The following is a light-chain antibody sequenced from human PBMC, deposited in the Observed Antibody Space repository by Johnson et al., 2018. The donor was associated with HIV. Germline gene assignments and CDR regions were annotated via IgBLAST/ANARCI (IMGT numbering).Light chain of an antibody. V-gene: IGLV1-51*01. CDR3: GTWDSSLRAYV. Sequence: HSVLTQPPSVSAAPGQKVTISCSVSSSNIGRNYVSWYQQLPGTAPKLLIFDNNKRPSGIPDRFSASKSGTSATLGITGLQTGDEADYYCGTWDSSLRAYVCGTGTKVTVL. CDR1: SSNIGRNY. J-gene: IGLJ1*01. CDR2: DNN.